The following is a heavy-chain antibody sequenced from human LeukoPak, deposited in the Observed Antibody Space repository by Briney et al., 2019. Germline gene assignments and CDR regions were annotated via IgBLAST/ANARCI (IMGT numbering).Heavy chain of an antibody. V-gene: IGHV3-30*04. CDR2: ISYDGSNK. CDR1: GFTFSSYA. CDR3: ARDREAAAPTYEYFQH. J-gene: IGHJ1*01. D-gene: IGHD6-13*01. Sequence: GESLRLSCAASGFTFSSYAMHWVRQAPGKGLEWVAVISYDGSNKYYADSVEGRFTISRDNSKNTLYLQMNSLRAEDTAVYYCARDREAAAPTYEYFQHWGQGTLVTVSS.